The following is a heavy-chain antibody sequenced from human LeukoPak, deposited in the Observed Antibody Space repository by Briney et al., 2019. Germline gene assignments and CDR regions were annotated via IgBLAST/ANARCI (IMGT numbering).Heavy chain of an antibody. CDR2: IIPIFGTA. D-gene: IGHD6-13*01. CDR3: ARDSSSWSPFDL. J-gene: IGHJ2*01. CDR1: GGTFNSYA. V-gene: IGHV1-69*13. Sequence: SVKVSCKASGGTFNSYAISWVRQAPGQGLEWMGGIIPIFGTANYAQKFQGRVTITADESTSTAYMELSSLRSEDTAVYYCARDSSSWSPFDLWGRGTLVTVSS.